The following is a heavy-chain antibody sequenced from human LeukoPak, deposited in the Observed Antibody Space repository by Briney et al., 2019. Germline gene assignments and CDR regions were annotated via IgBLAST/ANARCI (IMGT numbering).Heavy chain of an antibody. J-gene: IGHJ4*02. CDR3: ARGSGYSGLYYFDY. Sequence: GGSLRLSCAASGFTFSSYSMNWVRQAQGKGLEWVSSISSSSSYIYYADSVKGRFTISRDNAKNSLYLQMNSLRAEDTAVYYCARGSGYSGLYYFDYWGQGTLVTVSS. V-gene: IGHV3-21*01. CDR1: GFTFSSYS. D-gene: IGHD5-12*01. CDR2: ISSSSSYI.